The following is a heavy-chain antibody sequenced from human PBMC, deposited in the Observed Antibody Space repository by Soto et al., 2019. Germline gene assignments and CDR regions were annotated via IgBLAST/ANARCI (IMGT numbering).Heavy chain of an antibody. CDR3: ARERVAGQYYYGMDV. V-gene: IGHV3-30-3*01. J-gene: IGHJ6*02. Sequence: QVQLLESGGGVVQPGRSLRLSCAASGFTFSSYAMHWVRQAPGKGLEWVAVISYDGSNKYYADSVKGRFTISRDNSKNTLYLQMNSLRAEDTAVYYCARERVAGQYYYGMDVWGQGTTVTVSS. CDR2: ISYDGSNK. CDR1: GFTFSSYA. D-gene: IGHD6-19*01.